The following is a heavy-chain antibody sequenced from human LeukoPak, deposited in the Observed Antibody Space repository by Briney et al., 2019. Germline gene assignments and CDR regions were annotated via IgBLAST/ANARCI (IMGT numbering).Heavy chain of an antibody. CDR2: FYYSGST. CDR3: ARNPGSFYNNNCFDP. J-gene: IGHJ5*02. V-gene: IGHV4-59*08. Sequence: SETLSLTCTVSGGSISSSYWSWIRQPPGKGLEWIGYFYYSGSTNYNPSLKSRVTISVDTSKNQFSLKLSSVTAADTAVYYCARNPGSFYNNNCFDPWGQGTLVTVSS. CDR1: GGSISSSY. D-gene: IGHD3-10*01.